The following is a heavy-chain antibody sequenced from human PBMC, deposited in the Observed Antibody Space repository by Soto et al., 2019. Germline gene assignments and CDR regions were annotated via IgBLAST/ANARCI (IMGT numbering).Heavy chain of an antibody. CDR3: TRGYGDYVRDY. CDR2: IRSKSNSYAT. D-gene: IGHD4-17*01. Sequence: EVQLVESGGGLVQPGGSLKLSCAVSGFTFSGSAMHWVRQASGKGLEWVGRIRSKSNSYATAYAASVKGRFTISRDDSKNTAYLQMNSLKTEDTAVYCCTRGYGDYVRDYWGQGTLVTVSS. V-gene: IGHV3-73*01. J-gene: IGHJ4*02. CDR1: GFTFSGSA.